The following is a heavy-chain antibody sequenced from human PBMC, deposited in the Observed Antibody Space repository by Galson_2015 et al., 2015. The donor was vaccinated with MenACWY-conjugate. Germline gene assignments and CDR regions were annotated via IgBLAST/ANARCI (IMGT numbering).Heavy chain of an antibody. V-gene: IGHV3-23*01. CDR3: AKRGYSDGYDWFDP. Sequence: SIRLSYAASEFTFSNSAINWGRQAPVRGLEWVSAISTTGGGTSYADTVQGRVTVSGDYSKNTLFLQMDSLRAEDTAVYYCAKRGYSDGYDWFDPWGLGTLATVSS. CDR2: ISTTGGGT. D-gene: IGHD5-18*01. CDR1: EFTFSNSA. J-gene: IGHJ5*02.